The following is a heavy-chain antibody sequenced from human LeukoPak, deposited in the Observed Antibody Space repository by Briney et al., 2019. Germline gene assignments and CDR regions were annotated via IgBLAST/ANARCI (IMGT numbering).Heavy chain of an antibody. V-gene: IGHV3-23*01. D-gene: IGHD5-12*01. Sequence: GGSLRLSCAASGFTFSSYAMSWVRQAPGKGLEWVSAISGGGGSTYYADSVKGRFTISRDNSKNTLYLQMNSLRADDTAVYYCARDPILSGYDFWGQGTLVTVSS. CDR2: ISGGGGST. J-gene: IGHJ4*02. CDR1: GFTFSSYA. CDR3: ARDPILSGYDF.